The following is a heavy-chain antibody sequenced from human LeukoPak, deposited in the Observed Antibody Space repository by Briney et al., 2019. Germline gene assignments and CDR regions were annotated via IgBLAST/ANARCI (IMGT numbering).Heavy chain of an antibody. CDR3: AREMTKRAVIDPLDI. Sequence: ASVKASCKASGYTFTSYDTNWWPQATGQGLEWMGWMNRSSSNTGYAQKLQGRVTMTRDNSINTAYMELSSLRSEDTAVYYCAREMTKRAVIDPLDIWGQGTMVTVSS. CDR2: MNRSSSNT. D-gene: IGHD6-19*01. CDR1: GYTFTSYD. J-gene: IGHJ3*02. V-gene: IGHV1-8*02.